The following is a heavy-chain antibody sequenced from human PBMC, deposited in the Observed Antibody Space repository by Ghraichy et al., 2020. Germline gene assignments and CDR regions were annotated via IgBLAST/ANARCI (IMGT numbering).Heavy chain of an antibody. CDR1: GGSISSYY. D-gene: IGHD6-13*01. J-gene: IGHJ4*02. CDR2: IYYSGST. CDR3: ASSSSGYGGDFDY. Sequence: SETLSLTCTVSGGSISSYYWSWIRQPPGQGLEWIGYIYYSGSTNYNPSLKSRATISVDTSKNQFSLKLSSVTAADTAVYYCASSSSGYGGDFDYWGQGTLVTVSP. V-gene: IGHV4-59*08.